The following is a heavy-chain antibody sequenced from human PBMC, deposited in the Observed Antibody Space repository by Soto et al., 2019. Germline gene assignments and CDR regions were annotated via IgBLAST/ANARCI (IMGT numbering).Heavy chain of an antibody. D-gene: IGHD3-22*01. V-gene: IGHV4-4*02. CDR2: IYHSGST. CDR1: GGSISSSNW. Sequence: ETLSLTCAVSGGSISSSNWWSWVRQPPGKGLEWIGEIYHSGSTNYNPSLKSRVTISVDKSKNQFSLKLSSVTAADTAVYYCARKRDYYDSSGYYHFVDYWGQGTLVTVSS. CDR3: ARKRDYYDSSGYYHFVDY. J-gene: IGHJ4*02.